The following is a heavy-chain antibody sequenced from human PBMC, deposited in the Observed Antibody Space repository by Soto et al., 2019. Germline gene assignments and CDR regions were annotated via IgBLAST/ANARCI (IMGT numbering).Heavy chain of an antibody. J-gene: IGHJ4*02. Sequence: ASVKVSCKASGYTFTSYYMHWVRQAPGQGLEWMGIINPSGGSTSYAQKFQGRVTMTRATSTSTVYMELSSLRSEDTAVYYCARDPRITVAGTHAFDYWDQGTLVTVSS. D-gene: IGHD6-13*01. V-gene: IGHV1-46*01. CDR1: GYTFTSYY. CDR2: INPSGGST. CDR3: ARDPRITVAGTHAFDY.